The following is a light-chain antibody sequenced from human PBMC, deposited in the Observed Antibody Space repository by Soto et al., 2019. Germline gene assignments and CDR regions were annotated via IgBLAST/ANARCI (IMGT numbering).Light chain of an antibody. V-gene: IGKV3-15*01. CDR3: HQYNTWTRD. CDR2: GAF. J-gene: IGKJ1*01. CDR1: QSVSGN. Sequence: EIVMTHSPATLSVSPGERATLSCRASQSVSGNLAWYQQKPGQAPRLLIYGAFIRATGIPARFSGSGSGTEFTLTISSLQSQDFEVYYCHQYNTWTRDFGQGTKVEIK.